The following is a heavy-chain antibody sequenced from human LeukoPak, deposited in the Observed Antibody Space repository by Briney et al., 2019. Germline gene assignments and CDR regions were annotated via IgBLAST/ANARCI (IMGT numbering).Heavy chain of an antibody. CDR1: GVTFSSYA. V-gene: IGHV1-69*13. Sequence: SLKLSCTASGVTFSSYAISWVRQAPGQGLEWMGGIIPIFGTANYAQKFQGRVTITADESTGTAYMELSSLRSEDTAVYYCARTPGYCSGGSCYPSGYFDYWGQGTLVTVSS. D-gene: IGHD2-15*01. J-gene: IGHJ4*02. CDR3: ARTPGYCSGGSCYPSGYFDY. CDR2: IIPIFGTA.